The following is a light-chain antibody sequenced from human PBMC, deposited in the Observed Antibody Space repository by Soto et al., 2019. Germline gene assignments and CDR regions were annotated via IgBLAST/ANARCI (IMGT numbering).Light chain of an antibody. CDR3: QQDDNWPYN. J-gene: IGKJ2*01. CDR2: GAS. V-gene: IGKV3-15*01. Sequence: EIVMTHSPATLSVSPGERATLSCRASQSVSNNLAWYQQKPGQAPRLPIYGASTRATAIPARFSGSGSGTEFTLTISSLQSEDFAVYFCQQDDNWPYNVGPGTKLEIK. CDR1: QSVSNN.